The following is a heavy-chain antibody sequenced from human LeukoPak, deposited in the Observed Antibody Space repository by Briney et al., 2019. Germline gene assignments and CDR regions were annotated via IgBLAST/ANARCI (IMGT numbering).Heavy chain of an antibody. D-gene: IGHD5-18*01. CDR1: GGTFSSYA. V-gene: IGHV1-69*05. CDR3: ARGRVSGTTLVTWFDT. Sequence: ASVKVSCKASGGTFSSYAISWVRQAPAQGLAWVGGIISISPTANYAQKFQDRVTMNMDESTTTAFMELSSLRSDDTAVYYCARGRVSGTTLVTWFDTWGQGTLVTVSS. CDR2: IISISPTA. J-gene: IGHJ5*02.